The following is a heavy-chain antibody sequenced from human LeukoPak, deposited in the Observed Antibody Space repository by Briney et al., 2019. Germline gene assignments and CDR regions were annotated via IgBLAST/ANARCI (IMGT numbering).Heavy chain of an antibody. V-gene: IGHV4-38-2*02. CDR3: ARDSVISSGYSFDY. CDR2: IYHSGST. Sequence: SETPSLTCTVSGYSISSGYYWGWIRQPPGKGLEWIGSIYHSGSTYYNPSLKSRVTISVDTSKNQFSLKLSSVTAADTAVYYCARDSVISSGYSFDYWGQGTLVTVSS. D-gene: IGHD3-22*01. J-gene: IGHJ4*02. CDR1: GYSISSGYY.